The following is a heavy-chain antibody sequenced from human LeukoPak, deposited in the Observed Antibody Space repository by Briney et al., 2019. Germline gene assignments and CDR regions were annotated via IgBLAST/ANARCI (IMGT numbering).Heavy chain of an antibody. V-gene: IGHV3-23*01. J-gene: IGHJ4*02. CDR3: ARNKQLDSLYYFDY. D-gene: IGHD6-6*01. CDR2: ISGSGGST. CDR1: GCTFSSYA. Sequence: GGSLRLSCAASGCTFSSYAMSWVRQAPGKGLEWVSAISGSGGSTYYADSVKGRFTISRDNSKNTLYLQMNSLRAEDTAVYYCARNKQLDSLYYFDYWGQGTLVTVSS.